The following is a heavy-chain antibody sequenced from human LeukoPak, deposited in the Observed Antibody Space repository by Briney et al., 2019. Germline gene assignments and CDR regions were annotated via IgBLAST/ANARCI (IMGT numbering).Heavy chain of an antibody. V-gene: IGHV3-30*02. CDR1: GFTFSSYG. CDR3: AKPHFDY. J-gene: IGHJ4*02. Sequence: GGSLRLPCAASGFTFSSYGMHWVRQAPGKGLEWVAFIRLDGSNKYYADSVRGRFTISRDNSKNTLYLQMNSLRAEDTALYYCAKPHFDYWGQGTLVTVSS. CDR2: IRLDGSNK.